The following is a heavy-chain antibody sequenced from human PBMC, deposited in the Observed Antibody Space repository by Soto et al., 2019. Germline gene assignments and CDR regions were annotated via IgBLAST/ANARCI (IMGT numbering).Heavy chain of an antibody. CDR2: IYYTGST. CDR3: ANFNRYFDL. CDR1: GGSISSYY. Sequence: QVQLQESGPGLVKPSETLSLTCTVSGGSISSYYWSWIRQPPEKGLEWIGYIYYTGSTNYNPSLKSRVTISVDTSKNQSSLQLSSVTAADTAVYYCANFNRYFDLWGRCTLVTVSS. V-gene: IGHV4-59*01. J-gene: IGHJ2*01.